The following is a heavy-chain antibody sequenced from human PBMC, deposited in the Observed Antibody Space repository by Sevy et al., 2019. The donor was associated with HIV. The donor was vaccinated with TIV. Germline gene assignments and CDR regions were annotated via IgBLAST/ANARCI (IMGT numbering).Heavy chain of an antibody. J-gene: IGHJ4*02. Sequence: SETLSLTCTVSGGSITSLYWNWIRQPPGKGLEWIANIYYNGHINYNPALKSRVTLSLDTSKNQCSLRRSSVTAADTAMYYCAGENAWGRGYSWGQGTLVIVSS. CDR2: IYYNGHI. CDR1: GGSITSLY. V-gene: IGHV4-59*08. D-gene: IGHD1-26*01. CDR3: AGENAWGRGYS.